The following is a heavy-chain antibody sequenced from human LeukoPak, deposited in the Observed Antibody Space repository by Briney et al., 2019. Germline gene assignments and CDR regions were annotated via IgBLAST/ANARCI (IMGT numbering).Heavy chain of an antibody. CDR2: VGHSGSDT. J-gene: IGHJ4*02. CDR1: GLTFSDNS. CDR3: ARGHS. V-gene: IGHV3-64*02. Sequence: GGSLRPSCSVSGLTFSDNSMDWVRQAPGKGLEYVSDVGHSGSDTYYADSVKGRFTIYRDNSKNTLYLQMGSLRTEDMGVYYCARGHSWGEGTLSASPQ.